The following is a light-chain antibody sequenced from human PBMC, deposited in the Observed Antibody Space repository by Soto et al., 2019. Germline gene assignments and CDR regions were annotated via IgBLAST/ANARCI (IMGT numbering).Light chain of an antibody. CDR1: HRVSSN. Sequence: EIVMSQSPATLSVSPGERATLSCRASHRVSSNLAWYQQKPGQAPRLLIYRASTRATGSPARFSGSGSGTECTVTISSLQSEDFAVYYCQQYNNLPPWTFGQGNKVEIK. CDR2: RAS. J-gene: IGKJ1*01. CDR3: QQYNNLPPWT. V-gene: IGKV3-15*01.